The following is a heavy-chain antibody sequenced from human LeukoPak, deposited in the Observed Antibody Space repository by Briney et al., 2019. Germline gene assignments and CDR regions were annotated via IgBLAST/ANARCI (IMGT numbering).Heavy chain of an antibody. CDR3: AREGPELNYDY. Sequence: ASVSVSCKTSGYIFTAYYIHWVRQAPGQGLEWMGFINTNTGGPNYAQKFQGRVTMTRDTSISTAYMELSRLRSDDTAVYYCAREGPELNYDYWGQGTLVTVSS. CDR2: INTNTGGP. V-gene: IGHV1-2*02. D-gene: IGHD1-7*01. CDR1: GYIFTAYY. J-gene: IGHJ4*02.